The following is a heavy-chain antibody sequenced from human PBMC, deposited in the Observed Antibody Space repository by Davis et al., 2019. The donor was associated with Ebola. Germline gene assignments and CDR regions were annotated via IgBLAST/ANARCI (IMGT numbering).Heavy chain of an antibody. CDR2: MNPNSGNT. CDR1: GYTFTSYD. D-gene: IGHD2-2*01. CDR3: ARDGVVPAANYGMDV. Sequence: AASVKVSCKASGYTFTSYDINWVRQATGQGLEWMGWMNPNSGNTGYAQKFQGRVTMTRNTSISTAYMELSSLRSEDTTVYYCARDGVVPAANYGMDVWGQGTTVTVSS. J-gene: IGHJ6*02. V-gene: IGHV1-8*01.